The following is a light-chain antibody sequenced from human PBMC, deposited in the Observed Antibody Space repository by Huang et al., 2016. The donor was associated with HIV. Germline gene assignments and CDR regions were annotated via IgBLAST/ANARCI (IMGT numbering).Light chain of an antibody. J-gene: IGKJ4*01. CDR1: HSVDSD. CDR2: DAS. CDR3: QQYNDWPPLT. Sequence: EIEMPQSPTTLSVSPGERATLSCRASHSVDSDLAWYQQKPGQAPRLLIYDASTRATGISAKFNGTGSGTEFSLSITNLQSEDFAVYYCQQYNDWPPLTFGGGTKVEI. V-gene: IGKV3-15*01.